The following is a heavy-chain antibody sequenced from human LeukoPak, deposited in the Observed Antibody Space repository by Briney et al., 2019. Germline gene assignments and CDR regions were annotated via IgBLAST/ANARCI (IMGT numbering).Heavy chain of an antibody. CDR1: GGSISSYY. D-gene: IGHD2-8*01. Sequence: PSETLSLTRTVSGGSISSYYWSWIRQPAGKGLEWIGRIYTSGSTNYNPSLKSRVTMSVDTSKNQFSLKLSSVTAADTAMYYCAGGRMGLWPFDYWGQGILVTVSS. J-gene: IGHJ4*02. CDR3: AGGRMGLWPFDY. V-gene: IGHV4-4*07. CDR2: IYTSGST.